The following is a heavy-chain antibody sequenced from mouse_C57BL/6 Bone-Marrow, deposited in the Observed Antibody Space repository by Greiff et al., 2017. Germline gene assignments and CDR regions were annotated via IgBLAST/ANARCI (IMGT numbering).Heavy chain of an antibody. CDR1: GYTFTSYW. D-gene: IGHD2-4*01. Sequence: QVQLQQPGAELVKPGASVKLSCKASGYTFTSYWMHWVKQRPGQGLEWIGMFHPNSGSTNYNEKFKSKATLTVDKSSSTAYMQLSSLTSEDSAVYYCARRPIYYDYDEEFAYWGQGTLVTVSA. J-gene: IGHJ3*01. V-gene: IGHV1-64*01. CDR2: FHPNSGST. CDR3: ARRPIYYDYDEEFAY.